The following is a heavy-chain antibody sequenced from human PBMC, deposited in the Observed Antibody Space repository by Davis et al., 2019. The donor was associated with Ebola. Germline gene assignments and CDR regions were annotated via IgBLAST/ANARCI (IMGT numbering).Heavy chain of an antibody. CDR3: ARHGWFRNFDY. Sequence: PSETLSLTCIVSGGSMKSDDYHWGWIRQPPGKELEWLGNVYSSGASYYNPSLRSRVTISVDTSKNQFSLNLGSVTAADTAVYYCARHGWFRNFDYWGQGTLVTVSS. V-gene: IGHV4-39*01. CDR1: GGSMKSDDYH. CDR2: VYSSGAS. D-gene: IGHD2-15*01. J-gene: IGHJ4*02.